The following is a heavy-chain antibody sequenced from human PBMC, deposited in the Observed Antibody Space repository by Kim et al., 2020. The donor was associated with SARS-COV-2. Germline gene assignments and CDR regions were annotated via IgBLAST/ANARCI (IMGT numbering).Heavy chain of an antibody. CDR2: FCNTGST. CDR3: ASQWDIGFDI. CDR1: GGSVMSYC. D-gene: IGHD5-12*01. J-gene: IGHJ3*02. V-gene: IGHV4-59*08. Sequence: SETLSLTYTVSGGSVMSYCWSWIRQPPGKGLEWIGFFCNTGSTDFNPPLKSRGTISIDTPKNQFSLRLKSVTAAATAVYYCASQWDIGFDIWGQGTMVIVSS.